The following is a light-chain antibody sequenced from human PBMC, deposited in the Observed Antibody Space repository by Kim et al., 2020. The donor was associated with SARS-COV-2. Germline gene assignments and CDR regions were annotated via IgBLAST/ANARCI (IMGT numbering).Light chain of an antibody. CDR3: SSYTTSSTLV. J-gene: IGLJ3*02. Sequence: QSALTQPASVSGSPGQSITISCTGTSSDVGGYNYVSCYQQHPGKAPKLMIYEVSNRPSGVSYRFSGSKSGNTASLTISGLQAEDEADYYCSSYTTSSTLVFGGGTQLTVL. V-gene: IGLV2-14*01. CDR1: SSDVGGYNY. CDR2: EVS.